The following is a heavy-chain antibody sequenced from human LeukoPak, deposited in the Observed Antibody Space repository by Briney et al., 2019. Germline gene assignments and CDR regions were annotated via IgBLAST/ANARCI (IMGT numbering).Heavy chain of an antibody. V-gene: IGHV3-21*01. CDR1: GFTFSSYS. Sequence: GGSLRLSCAASGFTFSSYSMNWVRQAPGKGLEWVSSISSSSSYIYYADSVKGRFTISRDNAKKSLYLQMNSLRAEDTAVYYCARDLGGYGDYGTNFDYWGQGTLVTVSS. D-gene: IGHD4-17*01. J-gene: IGHJ4*02. CDR3: ARDLGGYGDYGTNFDY. CDR2: ISSSSSYI.